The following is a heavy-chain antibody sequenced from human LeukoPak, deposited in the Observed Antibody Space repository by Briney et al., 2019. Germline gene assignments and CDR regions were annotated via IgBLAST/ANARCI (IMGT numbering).Heavy chain of an antibody. CDR3: ASDRQWLVRGENY. CDR1: GFTFSSYS. CDR2: ISSISSYI. J-gene: IGHJ4*02. V-gene: IGHV3-21*01. Sequence: GGSLRLSWAASGFTFSSYSMNWVRQAPGKGLEWVSSISSISSYIYYADSVKGRFTISIDNATNSLYLQMNSLSAEDTAVYYCASDRQWLVRGENYWGQGTLVTVSS. D-gene: IGHD6-19*01.